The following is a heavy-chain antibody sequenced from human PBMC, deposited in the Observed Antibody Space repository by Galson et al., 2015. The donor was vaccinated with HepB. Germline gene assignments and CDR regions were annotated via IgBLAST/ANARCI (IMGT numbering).Heavy chain of an antibody. D-gene: IGHD3-9*01. CDR3: ALGRILTGYYLTNDYYGMDV. Sequence: SVKVSCKASGYTFTSYGISWVRQAPGQGLEWMGWVSAYNGNTNYAQKLQGRVTMTTDTSTSTAYMELRSLRSDDTAVYYCALGRILTGYYLTNDYYGMDVWGQGTTVTVSS. CDR1: GYTFTSYG. J-gene: IGHJ6*02. CDR2: VSAYNGNT. V-gene: IGHV1-18*01.